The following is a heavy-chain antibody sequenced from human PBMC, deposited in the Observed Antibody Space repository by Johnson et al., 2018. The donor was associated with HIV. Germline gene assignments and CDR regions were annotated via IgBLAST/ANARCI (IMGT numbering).Heavy chain of an antibody. Sequence: QVQLVESGGGVVQPGRSLRLSCAASGFTFSSYAMHWVRQAPAKGLEWVAVISYDGSDKYYADSVKGRFTISRDSSKNTLYLQMNSLRDEDTAVYYCARVIDQYFDSILDDAFDIWGQGTMVTVSS. CDR1: GFTFSSYA. CDR2: ISYDGSDK. D-gene: IGHD3-22*01. V-gene: IGHV3-30*04. J-gene: IGHJ3*02. CDR3: ARVIDQYFDSILDDAFDI.